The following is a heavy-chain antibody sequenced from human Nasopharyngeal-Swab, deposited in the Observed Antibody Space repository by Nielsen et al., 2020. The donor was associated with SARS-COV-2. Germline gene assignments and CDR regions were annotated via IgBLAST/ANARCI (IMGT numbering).Heavy chain of an antibody. Sequence: GGSLRLSCAASGFTFSSYSMNWVRQAPGKGLEWVSSISSSSSYIYYADSVKGRFTTTRENAKNSLYLQMNSLRAEDTAVYYCARDRPYYDFWSGSAFDIWGQGTMVTVSS. CDR1: GFTFSSYS. J-gene: IGHJ3*02. V-gene: IGHV3-21*01. D-gene: IGHD3-3*01. CDR2: ISSSSSYI. CDR3: ARDRPYYDFWSGSAFDI.